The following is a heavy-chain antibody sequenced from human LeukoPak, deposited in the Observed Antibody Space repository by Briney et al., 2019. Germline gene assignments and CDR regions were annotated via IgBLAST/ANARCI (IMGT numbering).Heavy chain of an antibody. CDR2: IYYSGST. Sequence: ASQTLSLTCTVSGGSISSGDYYWSWIRQPPGKGLERTGYIYYSGSTYYNPSLKSRVTISVDTSKNQFSLKLSSVTAADTAVYYCARVDYDSSGLFDYWGRGTLVTVSS. J-gene: IGHJ4*02. CDR1: GGSISSGDYY. CDR3: ARVDYDSSGLFDY. V-gene: IGHV4-30-4*08. D-gene: IGHD3-22*01.